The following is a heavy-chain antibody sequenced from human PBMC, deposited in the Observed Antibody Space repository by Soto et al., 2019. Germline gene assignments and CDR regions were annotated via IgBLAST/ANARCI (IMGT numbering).Heavy chain of an antibody. Sequence: GGSLRLSCAASGFTFSSYGMHWVRQAPGKGLEWVAVISYDGSNKYYADSVKGRFTISRDNSKNTLYLQMNSLRAEDTAVYYCAKGRNRGYYPYYFDYWGQGTLVTVSS. CDR3: AKGRNRGYYPYYFDY. V-gene: IGHV3-30*18. D-gene: IGHD3-22*01. CDR2: ISYDGSNK. CDR1: GFTFSSYG. J-gene: IGHJ4*02.